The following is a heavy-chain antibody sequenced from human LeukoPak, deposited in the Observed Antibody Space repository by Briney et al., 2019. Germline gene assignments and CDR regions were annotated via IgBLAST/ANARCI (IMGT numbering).Heavy chain of an antibody. CDR1: GYTFTNYG. V-gene: IGHV1-2*02. D-gene: IGHD1-26*01. Sequence: ASVKVSCKASGYTFTNYGISWVRQAPGQGLEWMGWINPNSGGTNYAQKFQGRVTMTRDTSISTAYMELSRLRSDDTAVYYCARDVGWELLMDYWGQGTLVTVSS. CDR2: INPNSGGT. J-gene: IGHJ4*02. CDR3: ARDVGWELLMDY.